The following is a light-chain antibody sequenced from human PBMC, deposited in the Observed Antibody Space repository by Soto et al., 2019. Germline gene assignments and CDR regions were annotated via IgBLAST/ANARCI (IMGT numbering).Light chain of an antibody. CDR3: CSYTTSNTRQIV. Sequence: QSVLTQPPSASGSPGQSVTISCTGTSSDVGGYNYVSWYQQHPGKAPKLMIYEVSKRPSGVPDRFSGSKSGNTASLTVSGLQAEYEADYYCCSYTTSNTRQIVFGSGPKVTVL. CDR2: EVS. CDR1: SSDVGGYNY. V-gene: IGLV2-8*01. J-gene: IGLJ1*01.